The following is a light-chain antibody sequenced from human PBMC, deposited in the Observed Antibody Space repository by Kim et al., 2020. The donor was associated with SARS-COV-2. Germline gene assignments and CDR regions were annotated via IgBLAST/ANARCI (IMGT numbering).Light chain of an antibody. V-gene: IGLV3-19*01. CDR3: TSRDSRGKVV. CDR2: GKD. J-gene: IGLJ2*01. Sequence: SSELTQDPAVSVALGQTVRITCQGDSLRNYYTTWYQQKAGQAPVLVFYGKDNRPSGIPDRFSGSTSGNTASLTITGAQAADEADYYCTSRDSRGKVVFGGGTKLTVL. CDR1: SLRNYY.